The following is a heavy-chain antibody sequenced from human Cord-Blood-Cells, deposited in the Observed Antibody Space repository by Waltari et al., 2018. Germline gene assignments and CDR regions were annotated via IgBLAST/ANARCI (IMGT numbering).Heavy chain of an antibody. CDR1: GFTFSSDW. CDR2: INSDGSST. D-gene: IGHD4-17*01. Sequence: EVQLVESGGGLVQPGGSLRLSCAASGFTFSSDWMPWVRQAPGKGLVWVSRINSDGSSTSYADSVKGRFTISRDNAKNTLYLQMNSLRAEDTAVYYCARVPYGDYVDYWGQGTLVTVSS. CDR3: ARVPYGDYVDY. J-gene: IGHJ4*02. V-gene: IGHV3-74*01.